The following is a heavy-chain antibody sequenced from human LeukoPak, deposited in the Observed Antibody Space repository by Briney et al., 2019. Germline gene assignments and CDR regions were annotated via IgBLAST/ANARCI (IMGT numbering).Heavy chain of an antibody. CDR1: GGSFSGYY. CDR3: ARDWGVWFDP. D-gene: IGHD7-27*01. J-gene: IGHJ5*02. CDR2: INHSGST. V-gene: IGHV4-34*01. Sequence: SETLSLTCAVYGGSFSGYYWSWIRQPPGKGLEWIGEINHSGSTNYNPSLKSRVTISVDTSKNQFSLKLSSVTAADTAVYYCARDWGVWFDPWGQGTLVTVSS.